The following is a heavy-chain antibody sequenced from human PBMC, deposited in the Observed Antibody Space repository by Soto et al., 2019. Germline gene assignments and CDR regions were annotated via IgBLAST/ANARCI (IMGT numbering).Heavy chain of an antibody. CDR3: ARNDYVWGSYRPLNGMDV. V-gene: IGHV1-69*13. J-gene: IGHJ6*02. CDR1: GGTFGKYA. Sequence: SVKVSCKASGGTFGKYAISWVLQSPLQWLDWMGGIIPIFGTANYAQKFQGRVTITADESTSTAYMELSSLRSEDTAVYYCARNDYVWGSYRPLNGMDVWGQGTKVTVS. D-gene: IGHD3-16*02. CDR2: IIPIFGTA.